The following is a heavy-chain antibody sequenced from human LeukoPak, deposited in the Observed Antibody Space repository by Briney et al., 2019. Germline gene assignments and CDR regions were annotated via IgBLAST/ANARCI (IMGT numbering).Heavy chain of an antibody. V-gene: IGHV3-33*01. Sequence: PGGSLRLSCAASGFTFSSYGMHWVRQAPGKGLEWVAVIWYDGSNKYYADSVKGRFTISRDNSKNTLYLQMNSLRAEDTAVYYCARGMEVAGTSIDYWGQGTLVTVSS. D-gene: IGHD6-19*01. CDR1: GFTFSSYG. CDR3: ARGMEVAGTSIDY. J-gene: IGHJ4*02. CDR2: IWYDGSNK.